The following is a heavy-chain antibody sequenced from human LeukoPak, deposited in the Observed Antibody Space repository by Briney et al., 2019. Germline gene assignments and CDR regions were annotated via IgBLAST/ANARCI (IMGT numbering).Heavy chain of an antibody. CDR2: INPNSGGT. J-gene: IGHJ5*02. D-gene: IGHD1-1*01. Sequence: ASVKVSCKASGYTFTGYYMHWVRQAPGQGLEWMGWINPNSGGTNYAQKFQGRVTMTRDTSISTAYMELCRLRSDDTAVYYCARAWNDGGWFDPWGQGTLVTVSS. CDR1: GYTFTGYY. CDR3: ARAWNDGGWFDP. V-gene: IGHV1-2*02.